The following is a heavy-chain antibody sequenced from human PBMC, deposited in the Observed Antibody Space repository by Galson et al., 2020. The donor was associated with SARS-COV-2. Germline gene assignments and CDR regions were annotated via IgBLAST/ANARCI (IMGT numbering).Heavy chain of an antibody. D-gene: IGHD1-26*01. J-gene: IGHJ5*02. CDR3: AREGAGDNH. CDR1: GDSVSSNSAA. CDR2: TYYRSQWSN. V-gene: IGHV6-1*01. Sequence: SQPLSLTCAISGDSVSSNSAAWNWTRQSPSRGLEWLGRTYYRSQWSNDYALSVKSRITINPDTSKNQFSLQLNSVTPEDTAVYYCAREGAGDNHWGQGTLVTVSS.